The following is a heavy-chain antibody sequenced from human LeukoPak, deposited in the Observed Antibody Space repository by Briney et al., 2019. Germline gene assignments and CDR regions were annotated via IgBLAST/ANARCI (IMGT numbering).Heavy chain of an antibody. CDR1: GFTFSSYG. CDR2: IWYDGSNK. V-gene: IGHV3-33*01. Sequence: GGSLRLSCAASGFTFSSYGMHWVRQAPGKGLEWVAVIWYDGSNKYYADSVKGRFTISRDNSKNTLYLQMNSLRAEDMAVYYCARVSLADYYFDYWGQGTLVTVSS. CDR3: ARVSLADYYFDY. J-gene: IGHJ4*02. D-gene: IGHD2-15*01.